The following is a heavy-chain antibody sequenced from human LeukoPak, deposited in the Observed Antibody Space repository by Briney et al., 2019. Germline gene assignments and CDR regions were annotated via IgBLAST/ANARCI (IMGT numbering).Heavy chain of an antibody. Sequence: GGSLRLSCAASGFTFSIYAMNWVRQAPGKGLEWVSGISGSGGSTYYADSVKGRFTISRDNSKNTLYLQMNSLRAEDTAVYYCAKDIPSYCGGDCYNSFDYWGQGTLVTVSS. CDR1: GFTFSIYA. J-gene: IGHJ4*02. CDR2: ISGSGGST. CDR3: AKDIPSYCGGDCYNSFDY. D-gene: IGHD2-21*02. V-gene: IGHV3-23*01.